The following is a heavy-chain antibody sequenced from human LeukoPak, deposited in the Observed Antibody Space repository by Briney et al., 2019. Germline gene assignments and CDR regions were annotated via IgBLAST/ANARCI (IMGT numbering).Heavy chain of an antibody. J-gene: IGHJ4*02. D-gene: IGHD6-19*01. V-gene: IGHV3-23*01. CDR2: ISGSGGST. Sequence: PGGSLRLSCAASGFTFSSYAMSWVRQAPGKGLEWVSSISGSGGSTYYADSVKGRFTISRDNSKNTLSLHMNSLRAEDTAVYYCAKASHSSGWHYFDYWGQGTLVTVSS. CDR3: AKASHSSGWHYFDY. CDR1: GFTFSSYA.